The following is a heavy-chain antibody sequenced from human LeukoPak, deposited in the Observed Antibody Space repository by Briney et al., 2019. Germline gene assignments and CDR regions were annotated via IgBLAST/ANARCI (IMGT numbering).Heavy chain of an antibody. J-gene: IGHJ4*02. CDR1: GVSFNDYY. D-gene: IGHD4-17*01. CDR3: TRMTTGHDY. CDR2: INHSGYT. Sequence: SETLSLTCAVSGVSFNDYYWSWVRQTPGKGLEWIGEINHSGYTNDSPSLKSRVTLSVDTSRKQFSLNLRSVTVADTGIYYCTRMTTGHDYWGQGTLVTVSS. V-gene: IGHV4-34*01.